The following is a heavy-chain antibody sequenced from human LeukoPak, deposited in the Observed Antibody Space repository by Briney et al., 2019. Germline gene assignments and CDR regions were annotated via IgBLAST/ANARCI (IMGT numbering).Heavy chain of an antibody. Sequence: GGSLRLSCAASGFTFSSYAMHWVRQAPGKGLEWVAVISYDGSNKYYADSVRGRFTISRDNSKNTLYLQMISLRAEDTAVYYCAKTEGRFWSGYYNYWGQGTLVTVSS. D-gene: IGHD3-3*01. V-gene: IGHV3-30-3*02. CDR2: ISYDGSNK. CDR3: AKTEGRFWSGYYNY. J-gene: IGHJ4*02. CDR1: GFTFSSYA.